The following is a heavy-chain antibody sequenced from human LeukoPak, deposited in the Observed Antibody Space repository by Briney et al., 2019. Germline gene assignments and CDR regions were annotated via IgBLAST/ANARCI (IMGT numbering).Heavy chain of an antibody. J-gene: IGHJ4*02. Sequence: GESLKISCKGSGYSFTSYWIGWVRQMPGKGREWMGIIYPGDSDTRYSPSFQGQVTISADKSISTAYLRWSSLKASDTAMYYCARLRYSGSYYDKGFDYWGQGTLVTVSS. CDR1: GYSFTSYW. CDR3: ARLRYSGSYYDKGFDY. V-gene: IGHV5-51*01. CDR2: IYPGDSDT. D-gene: IGHD1-26*01.